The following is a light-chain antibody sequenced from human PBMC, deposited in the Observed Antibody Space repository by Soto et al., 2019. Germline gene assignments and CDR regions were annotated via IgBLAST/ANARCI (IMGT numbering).Light chain of an antibody. Sequence: QSVLTQPPSVSGTPGQRVTISCSGSRSNIGRNYVYWFKLLPGTAPKLLIYNNNERPSGVPVRFSGSKSGTSASLAISDLRSEDEAEYSCATWDDSLNGRIFGGGTKVTVL. CDR1: RSNIGRNY. V-gene: IGLV1-47*02. CDR2: NNN. CDR3: ATWDDSLNGRI. J-gene: IGLJ2*01.